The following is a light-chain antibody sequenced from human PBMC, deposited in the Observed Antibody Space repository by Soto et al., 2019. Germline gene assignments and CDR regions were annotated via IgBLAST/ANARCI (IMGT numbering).Light chain of an antibody. CDR2: NHN. V-gene: IGLV1-44*01. CDR3: AAWDDSLSGVV. CDR1: SSNIGRNS. Sequence: QSVLSQPPSASGTPGQRVSISCSGSSSNIGRNSVNWYQRFPGTAPKLLIYNHNQRPSGVPDRFSGSKFGTSVSLVISGLQSKDEADYYCAAWDDSLSGVVFGGGTMLAVL. J-gene: IGLJ3*02.